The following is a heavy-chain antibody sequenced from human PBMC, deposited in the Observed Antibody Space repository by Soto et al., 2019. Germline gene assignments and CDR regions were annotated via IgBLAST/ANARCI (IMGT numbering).Heavy chain of an antibody. V-gene: IGHV1-69*04. D-gene: IGHD1-7*01. CDR3: ARDTLYNWNYTNWFDP. CDR1: GGTFSSYT. CDR2: IIPILGIA. J-gene: IGHJ5*02. Sequence: SVKVSCKASGGTFSSYTISWVRQAPGQGLEWMGRIIPILGIANYAQKFQGRVTITADKSTSTAYMELSSLRSEDTAVYYCARDTLYNWNYTNWFDPWGQGTLVTVSS.